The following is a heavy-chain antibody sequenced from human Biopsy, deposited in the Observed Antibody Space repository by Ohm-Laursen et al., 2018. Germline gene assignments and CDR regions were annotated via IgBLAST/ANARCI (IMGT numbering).Heavy chain of an antibody. Sequence: ASVKVSCKVSGYTLTELSIHWVRQTGGKGLEWMGGFDREERKTVYAEKFQGRVTMTEDTSTDTVYMEVTSLTSDDTAVYFCAREAIGYQLPCDDWGQGTLVTVSS. CDR1: GYTLTELS. D-gene: IGHD2-2*01. CDR3: AREAIGYQLPCDD. J-gene: IGHJ4*02. V-gene: IGHV1-24*01. CDR2: FDREERKT.